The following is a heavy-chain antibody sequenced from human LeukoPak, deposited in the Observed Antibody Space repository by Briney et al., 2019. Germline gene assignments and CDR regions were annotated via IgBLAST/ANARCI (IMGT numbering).Heavy chain of an antibody. CDR3: ASLDTAAIRTGGY. CDR2: IKKSGSET. CDR1: GFPFSPDW. D-gene: IGHD5-18*01. J-gene: IGHJ4*02. V-gene: IGHV3-7*01. Sequence: GGSLRLSCAVSGFPFSPDWMSWVRKAPGKGLEWVAMIKKSGSETHYVDSVKGRFTISRDSARNSLYLQMSSLKADDTAVYYCASLDTAAIRTGGYWGQGTLVTVSS.